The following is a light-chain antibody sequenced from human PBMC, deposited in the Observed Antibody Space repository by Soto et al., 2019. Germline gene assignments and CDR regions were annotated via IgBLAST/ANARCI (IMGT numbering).Light chain of an antibody. V-gene: IGKV1-39*01. Sequence: DIQMTQSPSSLSASVGDRVTITCRASQSISSYLNSYQQKPGKAPKLLIYAASSLQSGVPSRFSGSGSGTDFTLTISSLQPEDFATYYCQQSYSIPYTFGQGTKLEIK. CDR2: AAS. CDR1: QSISSY. J-gene: IGKJ2*01. CDR3: QQSYSIPYT.